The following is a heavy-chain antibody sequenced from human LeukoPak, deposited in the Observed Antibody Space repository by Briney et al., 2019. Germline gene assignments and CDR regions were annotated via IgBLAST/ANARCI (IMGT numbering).Heavy chain of an antibody. V-gene: IGHV4-59*08. D-gene: IGHD2-15*01. Sequence: SEALSLTCSVSGGSISSYYWSWIRQPPGKGLEWIGYISYSGSTKYNPSLKSRVTISVDTSKNQFSLKVSSVTAADTAVYYCARLWSPMVEIDYWGQGTLVTVSS. CDR1: GGSISSYY. CDR3: ARLWSPMVEIDY. CDR2: ISYSGST. J-gene: IGHJ4*02.